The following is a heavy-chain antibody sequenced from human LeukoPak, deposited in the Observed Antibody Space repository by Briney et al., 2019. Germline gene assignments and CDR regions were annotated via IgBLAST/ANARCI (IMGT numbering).Heavy chain of an antibody. V-gene: IGHV4-59*01. Sequence: SETLSLTCTVSGGSISSYYWSWIRQPPGKGLEWIGYIYYSGSTNYNPSLKSRVTISVDTSKNQFSLKLSSVNAADTAVYYCARDRAHDSSGYTTYYFDYWGQGTLVTVSS. CDR3: ARDRAHDSSGYTTYYFDY. D-gene: IGHD3-22*01. J-gene: IGHJ4*02. CDR2: IYYSGST. CDR1: GGSISSYY.